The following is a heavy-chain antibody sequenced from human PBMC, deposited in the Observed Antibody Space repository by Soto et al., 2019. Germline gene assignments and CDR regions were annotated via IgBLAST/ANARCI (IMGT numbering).Heavy chain of an antibody. CDR3: ATDRSYGDYVSDFDY. D-gene: IGHD4-17*01. Sequence: GASVKVSCKVSGYTLTELSMHWVRQAPGKGLEWMGGFDPEDGETIYAQKFQGRVTMTEDTSTDTAYMELSSLRSEDTAVYYCATDRSYGDYVSDFDYWGQGTLVTVSS. CDR2: FDPEDGET. V-gene: IGHV1-24*01. J-gene: IGHJ4*02. CDR1: GYTLTELS.